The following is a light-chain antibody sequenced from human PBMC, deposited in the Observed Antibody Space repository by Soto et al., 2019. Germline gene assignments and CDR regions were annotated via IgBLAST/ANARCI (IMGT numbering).Light chain of an antibody. CDR3: SSYSGTNYHYV. V-gene: IGLV2-8*01. CDR1: SSDVGGYNY. CDR2: EVS. J-gene: IGLJ1*01. Sequence: QSALTQPTSASGSFGQSVTISCTGTSSDVGGYNYVSWYQQPPGKAPKLMIYEVSERPSGVPDRLSGSKSGNTASLTVSGLQADDEDDYYCSSYSGTNYHYVFGTGTKVTVL.